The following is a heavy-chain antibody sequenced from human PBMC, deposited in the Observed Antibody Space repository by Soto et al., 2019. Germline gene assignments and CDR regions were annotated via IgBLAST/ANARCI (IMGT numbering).Heavy chain of an antibody. V-gene: IGHV3-23*01. CDR2: ISGTGGST. J-gene: IGHJ4*02. Sequence: EVQLLKAGGGLVQPGGSLRVSCAASGFTFDNYAMSWVRQAPGKGLEWVSTISGTGGSTYHADSVKGRFTISRDNSKNMLYLQMNSLRGEDTAVYYCAKGTAEIGIFDYWGQGSLVTVSS. D-gene: IGHD6-13*01. CDR3: AKGTAEIGIFDY. CDR1: GFTFDNYA.